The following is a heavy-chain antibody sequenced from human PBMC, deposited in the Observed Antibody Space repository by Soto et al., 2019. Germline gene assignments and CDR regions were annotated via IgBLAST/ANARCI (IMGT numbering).Heavy chain of an antibody. CDR3: TIGELGTKVDS. CDR1: RGSISSGGHC. D-gene: IGHD1-26*01. Sequence: QVQLQESGPGLVKPSQTLSLTCTVSRGSISSGGHCWSRIRQHSGEGLEWIGYIYDTGSTSYNPSLKSRVTISVDTSTNQFSLKLSSVTAADTAVYYCTIGELGTKVDSWGQGTLVTVSS. J-gene: IGHJ4*02. CDR2: IYDTGST. V-gene: IGHV4-31*03.